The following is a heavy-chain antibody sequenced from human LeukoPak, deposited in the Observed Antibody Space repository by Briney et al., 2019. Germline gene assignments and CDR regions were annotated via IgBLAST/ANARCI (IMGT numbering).Heavy chain of an antibody. Sequence: ASVKVSCKASGYTFTDYFMNWVRQAPGQGLEWMGWINPNSGGTNYAQKFQGRVTMTRDTSISTAYMELSRLRSDDTAVYYCARDGGYGDPDYWGQGTLVTVSS. CDR3: ARDGGYGDPDY. J-gene: IGHJ4*02. V-gene: IGHV1-2*02. CDR2: INPNSGGT. D-gene: IGHD4-17*01. CDR1: GYTFTDYF.